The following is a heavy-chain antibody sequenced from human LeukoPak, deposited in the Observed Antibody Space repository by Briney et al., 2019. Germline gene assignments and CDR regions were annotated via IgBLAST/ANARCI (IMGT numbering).Heavy chain of an antibody. V-gene: IGHV1-2*02. D-gene: IGHD3-22*01. CDR3: ARDSHYDSSGLSFDY. CDR1: GYTFTGYY. Sequence: ASVKVSCKASGYTFTGYYMHWVRQAPGQGLEWMGWINPNSGGTNYAQKFQGRVTMTRDASISTAYMELSRLRSDDTAVYYCARDSHYDSSGLSFDYWGQGTLVTVSS. J-gene: IGHJ4*02. CDR2: INPNSGGT.